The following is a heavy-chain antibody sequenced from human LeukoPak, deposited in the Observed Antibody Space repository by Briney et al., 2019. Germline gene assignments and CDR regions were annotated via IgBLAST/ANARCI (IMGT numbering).Heavy chain of an antibody. Sequence: SETLSLTCAVYGGSFSGYYWSWIRQSPGKGLEWLGEINHSGTTNYNPSLRGRATIAVDPSKNQFSLRLRSLTAADTAVYYCARERAVAVYYYYMDVWGKGTTVIVSS. J-gene: IGHJ6*03. CDR3: ARERAVAVYYYYMDV. D-gene: IGHD6-19*01. CDR2: INHSGTT. V-gene: IGHV4-34*01. CDR1: GGSFSGYY.